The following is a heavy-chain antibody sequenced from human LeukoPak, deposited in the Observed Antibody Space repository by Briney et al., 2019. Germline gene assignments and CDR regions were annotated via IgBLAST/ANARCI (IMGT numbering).Heavy chain of an antibody. CDR3: AKDPSNYYYDRSGGFDY. CDR2: IPDGSSNT. V-gene: IGHV3-23*01. CDR1: GFTFSSYA. Sequence: GGSLRLSCAASGFTFSSYAMSWVRQTPGKGLEWVSTIPDGSSNTYYADSVKGRFTLSRDNSRNTLYLQMNSLRAEDTAVYYCAKDPSNYYYDRSGGFDYWGQGTLVTVSS. J-gene: IGHJ4*02. D-gene: IGHD3-22*01.